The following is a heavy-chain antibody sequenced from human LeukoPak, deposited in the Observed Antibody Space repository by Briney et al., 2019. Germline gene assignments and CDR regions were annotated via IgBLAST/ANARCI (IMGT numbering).Heavy chain of an antibody. J-gene: IGHJ4*02. CDR2: IYYSGST. Sequence: KPSQTLSLTCTVSGGSISSGSYYWSWIRQPPGKGLEWIGSIYYSGSTYYNPSLKSRVTISVDTSKNQFSLKLSSVTAADTAVYYCAREKSGCPNPDYWGQGTLVTVSS. CDR1: GGSISSGSYY. V-gene: IGHV4-39*07. CDR3: AREKSGCPNPDY. D-gene: IGHD6-19*01.